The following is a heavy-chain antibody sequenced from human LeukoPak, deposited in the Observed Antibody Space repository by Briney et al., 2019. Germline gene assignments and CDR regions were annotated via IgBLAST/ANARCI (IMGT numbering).Heavy chain of an antibody. CDR1: GFTFSTYA. CDR3: AKQWGNDFWSGYFDY. J-gene: IGHJ4*02. D-gene: IGHD3-3*01. CDR2: ISGSGGST. V-gene: IGHV3-23*01. Sequence: PGGPLRLSCAASGFTFSTYAMNWVRQAPGTGREWVSAISGSGGSTYYADSVKGRFTISRDNSKNTLFLQMNSLRAEDTAVYYCAKQWGNDFWSGYFDYWGQGTLVTVSS.